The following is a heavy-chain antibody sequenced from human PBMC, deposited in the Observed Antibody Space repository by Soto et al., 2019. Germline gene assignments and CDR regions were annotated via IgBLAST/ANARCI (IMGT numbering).Heavy chain of an antibody. CDR3: ARARVVVGASKDPFES. J-gene: IGHJ3*02. CDR1: GGSLSSSSYY. V-gene: IGHV4-39*07. CDR2: GFYSGST. D-gene: IGHD2-15*01. Sequence: PSETLSLTCTVSGGSLSSSSYYWGWIRQPPGKGLEWIGCGFYSGSTYYNPSLKSRVTISVDTSKNQFSLKLSSVTAADTAVYYCARARVVVGASKDPFESWGQGTMVPVAS.